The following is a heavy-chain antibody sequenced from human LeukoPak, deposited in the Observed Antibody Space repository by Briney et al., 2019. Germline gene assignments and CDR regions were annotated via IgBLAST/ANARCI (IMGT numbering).Heavy chain of an antibody. D-gene: IGHD6-6*01. V-gene: IGHV3-7*01. CDR1: GFTFSSYW. J-gene: IGHJ6*02. CDR3: ARHYSSSPWDYYYGMDV. CDR2: IKQDGSEK. Sequence: GGSLRLSCAASGFTFSSYWMSWVRQAPGKGLEWVANIKQDGSEKYYVDSVKGRFTISRDNAKNSLYLQMNSLRAEDTAVYYCARHYSSSPWDYYYGMDVWGQGTTVTVSS.